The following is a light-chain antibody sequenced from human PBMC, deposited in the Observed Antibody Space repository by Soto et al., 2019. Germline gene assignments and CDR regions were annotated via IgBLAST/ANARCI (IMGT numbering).Light chain of an antibody. V-gene: IGLV2-14*03. CDR2: EVI. Sequence: QSVLTQPASVSGSPGQAITVSCSGTSSDIGAHNFVSWYQQHPGKAPKLIIYEVINRPSGGSDRFSGSKSGNTASLTISGLQSEHEADYYCNSYTSSNTVVFGSGTKATVL. J-gene: IGLJ1*01. CDR3: NSYTSSNTVV. CDR1: SSDIGAHNF.